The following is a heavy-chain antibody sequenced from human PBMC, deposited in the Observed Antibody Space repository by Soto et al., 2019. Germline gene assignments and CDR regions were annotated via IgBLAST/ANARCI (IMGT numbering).Heavy chain of an antibody. V-gene: IGHV4-34*01. CDR3: ARLWSSNEGSS. CDR1: GGSFRGYY. J-gene: IGHJ4*02. D-gene: IGHD3-10*01. CDR2: IKHSGGT. Sequence: SETLSLTCAVHGGSFRGYYWSWIRQPPGKGLEWIGEIKHSGGTNYNPSLKSRVSISVDASKNQFSLQLTSVTAADTAVYYCARLWSSNEGSSWGQGTLVTVSS.